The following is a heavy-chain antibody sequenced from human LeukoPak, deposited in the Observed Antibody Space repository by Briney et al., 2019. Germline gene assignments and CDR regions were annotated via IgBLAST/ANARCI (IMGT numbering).Heavy chain of an antibody. J-gene: IGHJ6*02. CDR2: IYYSGST. Sequence: SETLSLTCTVSGGSISSYYWSWIRRPPGKGLEWIGYIYYSGSTNYNPSLKSRVTISVDTSKNQFSLKLTSVTAADTAVYYCARDAYVSYYYYGMDVWGQGTTVTVSS. V-gene: IGHV4-59*01. CDR1: GGSISSYY. CDR3: ARDAYVSYYYYGMDV. D-gene: IGHD3-16*01.